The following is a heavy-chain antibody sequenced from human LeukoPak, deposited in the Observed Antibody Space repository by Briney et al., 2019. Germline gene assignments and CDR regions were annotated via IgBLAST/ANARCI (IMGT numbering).Heavy chain of an antibody. CDR1: GFTFSSYW. D-gene: IGHD3-22*01. CDR3: ANGGTYSSGP. CDR2: IKPDGSAQ. J-gene: IGHJ5*02. Sequence: GGSLRLSCAASGFTFSSYWMTWVRQAPGKGLEWVATIKPDGSAQYYVDSVKGRFTISRDNAKNSLFLQINSLRAEDTAVYYCANGGTYSSGPWGQGTLVTVSS. V-gene: IGHV3-7*01.